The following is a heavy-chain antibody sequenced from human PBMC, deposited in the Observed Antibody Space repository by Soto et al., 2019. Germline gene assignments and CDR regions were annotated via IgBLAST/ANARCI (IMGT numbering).Heavy chain of an antibody. CDR1: GYSFTSYW. CDR2: IYPGDSDT. Sequence: GESLKISCKGSGYSFTSYWIGWVRQMPGKGLEWMGIIYPGDSDTRYSPSFQGQVTISADKSISTAYLQWSSLKASDTAMYYCATPTGIVGAEDAFDIWGQGTMVTVSS. D-gene: IGHD1-26*01. CDR3: ATPTGIVGAEDAFDI. J-gene: IGHJ3*02. V-gene: IGHV5-51*01.